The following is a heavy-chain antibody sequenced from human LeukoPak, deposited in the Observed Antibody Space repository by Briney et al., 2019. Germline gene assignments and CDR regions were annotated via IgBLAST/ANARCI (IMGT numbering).Heavy chain of an antibody. Sequence: ASVTVSCKASGYTFTSYGISWVRQAPGKGLEWMGWISASNGNKNNVQKLQGRVTMTTDTSTRKDSMAPRRLRYDDTHVYYCARGGSGSYLDWFDPWGQGTLVTVSS. J-gene: IGHJ5*02. D-gene: IGHD1-26*01. CDR3: ARGGSGSYLDWFDP. V-gene: IGHV1-18*01. CDR2: ISASNGNK. CDR1: GYTFTSYG.